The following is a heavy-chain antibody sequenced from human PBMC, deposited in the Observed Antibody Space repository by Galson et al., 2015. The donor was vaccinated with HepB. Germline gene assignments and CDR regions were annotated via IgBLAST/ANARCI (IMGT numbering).Heavy chain of an antibody. CDR1: GGSISTSSYY. J-gene: IGHJ4*02. Sequence: TLSLTCSVSGGSISTSSYYWGWIRQPPGKGLAWIGSIYNSGTTYYNPSLKSRVTISVDTSKNQFSLRLSSVTAADTAVYYCARHYYDFWSGYCDYWGQGTLVTVSS. CDR2: IYNSGTT. V-gene: IGHV4-39*01. D-gene: IGHD3-3*01. CDR3: ARHYYDFWSGYCDY.